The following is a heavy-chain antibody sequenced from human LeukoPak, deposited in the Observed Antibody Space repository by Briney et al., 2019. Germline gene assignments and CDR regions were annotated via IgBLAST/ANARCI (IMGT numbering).Heavy chain of an antibody. D-gene: IGHD2-2*01. Sequence: ASVKVSCKASGYTFTGYYMRWARQAPGQGLEWMGWINPNSGGTNYAQKFQGRVTMTRDTSISTAYMELSRLRSDDTAVYYCARMPVTSARYCSSTSCTYWGQGTLVTVSS. V-gene: IGHV1-2*02. CDR2: INPNSGGT. J-gene: IGHJ4*02. CDR3: ARMPVTSARYCSSTSCTY. CDR1: GYTFTGYY.